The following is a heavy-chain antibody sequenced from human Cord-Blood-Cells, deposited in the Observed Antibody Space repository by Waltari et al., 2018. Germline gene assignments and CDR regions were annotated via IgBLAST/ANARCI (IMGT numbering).Heavy chain of an antibody. V-gene: IGHV3-53*01. CDR3: AREGANWAHYFDY. J-gene: IGHJ4*02. Sequence: EVQLVESGGGLIQPGGSLRLSCAASGFTVSRNYMSWVRQAPGKGLGWVSVIYSGGSTYYADSVEGRFTISRDNSKNTLYLQMNSLGAEDTAVYYCAREGANWAHYFDYWGQGTLVTVSS. D-gene: IGHD7-27*01. CDR2: IYSGGST. CDR1: GFTVSRNY.